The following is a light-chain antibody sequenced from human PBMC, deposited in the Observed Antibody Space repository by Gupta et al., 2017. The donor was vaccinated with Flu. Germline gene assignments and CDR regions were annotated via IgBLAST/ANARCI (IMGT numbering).Light chain of an antibody. Sequence: SSELTQDPAVSVALGQTVRITCQGDSLRSYYTSWYQQKPGQAPVLVFYGKDNRPSGIPDRFSGSSSRNTASLIITGAQTEDEADYYCNSRDNSGNHVIFGGGTKLTVL. V-gene: IGLV3-19*01. CDR2: GKD. CDR3: NSRDNSGNHVI. CDR1: SLRSYY. J-gene: IGLJ2*01.